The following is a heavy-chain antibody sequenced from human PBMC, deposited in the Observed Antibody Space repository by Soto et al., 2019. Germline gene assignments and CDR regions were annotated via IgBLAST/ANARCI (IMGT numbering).Heavy chain of an antibody. CDR3: GAGQYFSDY. J-gene: IGHJ4*02. Sequence: GGSLRISCAASGLSFRSYAMSWVRQAPGKGLEWVSTTTGSGGSTFYADSVKGRFTISRDNSKNTLYLQMNSLRVEDTAVYYCGAGQYFSDYWGQGTLVTVSS. CDR1: GLSFRSYA. V-gene: IGHV3-23*01. D-gene: IGHD6-13*01. CDR2: TTGSGGST.